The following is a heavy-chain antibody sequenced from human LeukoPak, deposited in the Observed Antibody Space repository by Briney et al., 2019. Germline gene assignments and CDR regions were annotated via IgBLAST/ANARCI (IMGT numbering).Heavy chain of an antibody. Sequence: ASVKVSCKASGYAFTSYGISWVRQAPGQGLEWMGWISAYNGNTNYAQKLQGRVTMTTDTSTSTAYMELRSLRSDDTAVYYYARGISGWYLVPPDYWGQGTLVTVSS. V-gene: IGHV1-18*04. CDR2: ISAYNGNT. CDR3: ARGISGWYLVPPDY. J-gene: IGHJ4*02. CDR1: GYAFTSYG. D-gene: IGHD6-19*01.